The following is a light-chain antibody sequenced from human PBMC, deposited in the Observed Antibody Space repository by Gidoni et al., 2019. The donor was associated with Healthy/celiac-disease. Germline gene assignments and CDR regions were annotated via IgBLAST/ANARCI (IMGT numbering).Light chain of an antibody. J-gene: IGKJ5*01. CDR1: QSVSSSY. CDR3: QQYGSSIT. CDR2: GAS. Sequence: DIVLTQSPGTLSWSPGERATPSCMASQSVSSSYLACYQQTPGQAPRLLIYGASSRATGLPDRFSGSGSGTDSTLTISRLEPEDFAVYYCQQYGSSITFGQGTRLEIK. V-gene: IGKV3-20*01.